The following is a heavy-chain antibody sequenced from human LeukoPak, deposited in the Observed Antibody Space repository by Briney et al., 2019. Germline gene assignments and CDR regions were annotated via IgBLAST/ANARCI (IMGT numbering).Heavy chain of an antibody. CDR3: AREYDFWSGYYPPYFDY. J-gene: IGHJ4*02. Sequence: SVTVSCKASRGTFSSYTISWVRQAPGQGLEWMGRIIPILGIANYAQKFQGRVTITADKSTSTAYMELSSLRSEDTAVYYCAREYDFWSGYYPPYFDYWGQGTLVTVSS. CDR2: IIPILGIA. CDR1: RGTFSSYT. D-gene: IGHD3-3*01. V-gene: IGHV1-69*04.